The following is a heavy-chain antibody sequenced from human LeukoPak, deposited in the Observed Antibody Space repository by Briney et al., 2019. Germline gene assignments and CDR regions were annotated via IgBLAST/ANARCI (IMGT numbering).Heavy chain of an antibody. CDR1: GFTFSSYW. CDR3: SRVQAAEDY. D-gene: IGHD6-13*01. CDR2: IKQDGSEK. J-gene: IGHJ4*02. Sequence: GRSLRLSCAASGFTFSSYWMSWVRQAPGKGLEWVANIKQDGSEKYYVDSVKGRFTISRGNAKNSLYLQMNSLRAEDTAVYYCSRVQAAEDYWGQGTLVTVSS. V-gene: IGHV3-7*01.